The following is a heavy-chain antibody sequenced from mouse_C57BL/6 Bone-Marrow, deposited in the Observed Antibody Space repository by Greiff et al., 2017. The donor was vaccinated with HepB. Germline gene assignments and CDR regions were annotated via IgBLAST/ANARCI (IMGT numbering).Heavy chain of an antibody. V-gene: IGHV12-3*01. CDR1: GFPITSGYY. J-gene: IGHJ4*01. CDR3: AGVTFYYGSSYAMDY. CDR2: ITHSGET. D-gene: IGHD1-1*01. Sequence: KLVESGPGLVKPSQSLFLTCSITGFPITSGYYWIWIRQSPGKPLEWMGYITHSGETFYNPSLQSPISITRETSKNQFFLQLNSVTTEDTAMYYCAGVTFYYGSSYAMDYWGQGTSVTVSS.